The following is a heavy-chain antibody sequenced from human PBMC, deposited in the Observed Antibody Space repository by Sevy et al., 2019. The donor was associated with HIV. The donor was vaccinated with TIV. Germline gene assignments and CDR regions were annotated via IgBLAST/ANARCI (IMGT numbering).Heavy chain of an antibody. CDR1: GGSISSYY. Sequence: TLCLTCTVSGGSISSYYWSWIRQTAGKGLEWIGRIYTSGSTNYNPSLQSRVTMPVPTSKNEFSLKLSFVTAADTAVYYCARDIVVVPADTNYYYYYGMDVWGQGTTVTVSS. J-gene: IGHJ6*02. CDR3: ARDIVVVPADTNYYYYYGMDV. V-gene: IGHV4-4*07. D-gene: IGHD2-2*01. CDR2: IYTSGST.